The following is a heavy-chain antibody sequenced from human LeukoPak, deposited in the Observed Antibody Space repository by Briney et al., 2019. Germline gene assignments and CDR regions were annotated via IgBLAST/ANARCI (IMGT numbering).Heavy chain of an antibody. Sequence: SQTLSLTCAISGDTFSSNSAAWNWIRQSPSIGLEWLGRTYYRSKWYNDYAVSVKSRITINPDTSKNQFSLQLNSVTPEDTAVYYCARVTYYDSSGSAGFDYWGQGTLVTVFS. CDR2: TYYRSKWYN. CDR1: GDTFSSNSAA. CDR3: ARVTYYDSSGSAGFDY. J-gene: IGHJ4*02. D-gene: IGHD3-22*01. V-gene: IGHV6-1*01.